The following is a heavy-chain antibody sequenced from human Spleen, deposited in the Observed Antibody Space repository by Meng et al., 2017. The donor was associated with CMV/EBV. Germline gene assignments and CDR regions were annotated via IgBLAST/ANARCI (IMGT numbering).Heavy chain of an antibody. Sequence: GSLRLSCTVSGGSISSSSHYWGWIRQPPGKGLEWIGSIFYSGGTYYNPSLKSRVTISVDTSKNQLSLELSSVTAADTAVYYCARGPGGVVITYYFDYWGQGTLVTVSS. J-gene: IGHJ4*02. CDR3: ARGPGGVVITYYFDY. D-gene: IGHD3-3*01. V-gene: IGHV4-39*07. CDR1: GGSISSSSHY. CDR2: IFYSGGT.